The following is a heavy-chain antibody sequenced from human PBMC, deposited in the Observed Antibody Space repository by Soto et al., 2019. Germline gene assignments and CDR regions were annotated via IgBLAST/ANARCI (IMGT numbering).Heavy chain of an antibody. Sequence: EVQLLESGGGLVQPGGSLRLSCAASGFTFSSYAMSWVRQAPGKGLEWVSAISGSGGSTYYADSVKGRFTISRDNSKNTVELQMNSLRAEDTGVYYCAKGFIRFGGSASFGYWGQGTLGTGSS. CDR1: GFTFSSYA. CDR3: AKGFIRFGGSASFGY. D-gene: IGHD3-10*01. CDR2: ISGSGGST. V-gene: IGHV3-23*01. J-gene: IGHJ4*02.